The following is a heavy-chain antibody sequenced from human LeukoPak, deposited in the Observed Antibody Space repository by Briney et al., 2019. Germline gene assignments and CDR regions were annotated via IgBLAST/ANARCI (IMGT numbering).Heavy chain of an antibody. D-gene: IGHD6-19*01. Sequence: GGSLRLSCAASGFTFSSDAMSWVRQAPGKGLEWVSASSGSGGSTYYADSVKGRLTISRDNGKNSLYLQMNSLRAEDTAVYYCARRLWAVASNWLDPWGQGTLVTVSS. CDR1: GFTFSSDA. V-gene: IGHV3-23*01. CDR2: SSGSGGST. CDR3: ARRLWAVASNWLDP. J-gene: IGHJ5*02.